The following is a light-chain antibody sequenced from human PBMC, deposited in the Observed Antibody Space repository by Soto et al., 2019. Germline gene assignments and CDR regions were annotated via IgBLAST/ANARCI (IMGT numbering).Light chain of an antibody. V-gene: IGLV1-44*01. Sequence: QSVLTQPPSTSGTPGQRGTISCSGSSSNIGSNTVSWCQQLPGTAPKPLIYNNNQLPSGIPDRFSGSKSGTSASMAISGLQSEDEADYYCAAWGDSLIGYVFGTGTKVTVL. CDR2: NNN. CDR1: SSNIGSNT. CDR3: AAWGDSLIGYV. J-gene: IGLJ1*01.